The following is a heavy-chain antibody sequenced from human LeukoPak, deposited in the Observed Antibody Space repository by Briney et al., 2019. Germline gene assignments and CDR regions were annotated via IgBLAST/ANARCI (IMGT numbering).Heavy chain of an antibody. CDR3: ASISEVWSGYYTVHHDY. CDR2: INPNSGDT. V-gene: IGHV1-2*02. Sequence: ASVKVSCKTSGYTFTDYYMHWVRQAPGQGLEWMGRINPNSGDTNYAQKFLGRVTMTRDTSISTAYMELSSPTSDDTAVYYCASISEVWSGYYTVHHDYWGQGTLVTVSS. D-gene: IGHD3-3*01. CDR1: GYTFTDYY. J-gene: IGHJ4*02.